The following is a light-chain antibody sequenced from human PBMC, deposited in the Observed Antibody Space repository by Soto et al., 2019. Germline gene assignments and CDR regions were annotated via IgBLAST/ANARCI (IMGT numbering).Light chain of an antibody. J-gene: IGLJ2*01. CDR2: EVS. V-gene: IGLV2-14*01. CDR1: SSDVGDYNF. Sequence: QSALTQPRSVSGSPGQSVTISCTGTSSDVGDYNFVSWYQQHPDKAPKLIIFEVSNRPSGISSRFSGSKSGNTASLTISGLQAEDEADYYCASYTSSSTSVIFGRGTKLTVL. CDR3: ASYTSSSTSVI.